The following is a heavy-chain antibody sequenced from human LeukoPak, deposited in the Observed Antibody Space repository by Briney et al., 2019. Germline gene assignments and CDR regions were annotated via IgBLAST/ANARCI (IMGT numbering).Heavy chain of an antibody. J-gene: IGHJ1*01. CDR1: GGSISRNY. D-gene: IGHD4-23*01. CDR3: ARYLDYGGNSRVFQH. V-gene: IGHV4-59*12. Sequence: SETLSLTCTVSGGSISRNYWSWIRQPPGKGLEWIGYIYNSGSTNYNPSLKSRVTISVDTSNNHLSLKLSSVTAADTAFYYCARYLDYGGNSRVFQHWGQGTLVTVSS. CDR2: IYNSGST.